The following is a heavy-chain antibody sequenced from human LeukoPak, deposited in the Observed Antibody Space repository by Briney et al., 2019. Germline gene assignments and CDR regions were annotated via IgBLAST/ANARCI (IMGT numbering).Heavy chain of an antibody. Sequence: SETLSLTCTVSGGSINSYYWSWIRQPPGKGLDWIGYIFNGGRTNYNPSLRSRVTMSLDTSKNQFPLKLTSLTAADTAVYYCTGRQHILAVTATRGSFDMWGQGTMFTVSS. V-gene: IGHV4-59*01. CDR1: GGSINSYY. J-gene: IGHJ3*02. CDR2: IFNGGRT. CDR3: TGRQHILAVTATRGSFDM. D-gene: IGHD2-21*02.